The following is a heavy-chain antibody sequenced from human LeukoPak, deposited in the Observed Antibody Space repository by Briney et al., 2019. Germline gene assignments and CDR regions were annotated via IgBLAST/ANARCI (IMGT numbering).Heavy chain of an antibody. CDR3: ARVSAAGTQEN. J-gene: IGHJ4*02. V-gene: IGHV4-39*07. D-gene: IGHD6-13*01. CDR1: GGSISSSSYY. Sequence: PSETLSLTCTVSGGSISSSSYYCGWTRQPPGKWLEWIGSIYYSGSTYYNPSLKSRVTISVDTSKNQFSLKLSSVTAADTAVYYCARVSAAGTQENWGRGTLVTVSS. CDR2: IYYSGST.